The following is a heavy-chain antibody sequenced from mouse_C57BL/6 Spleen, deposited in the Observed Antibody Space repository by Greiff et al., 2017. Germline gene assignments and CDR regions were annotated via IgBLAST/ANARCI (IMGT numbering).Heavy chain of an antibody. J-gene: IGHJ3*01. D-gene: IGHD2-4*01. CDR2: INPNNGGT. CDR1: GYTFTDYN. V-gene: IGHV1-22*01. Sequence: VQLQQSGPELVKPGASVKMSCKASGYTFTDYNMHWVKQSHGKSLEWIGYINPNNGGTSYNQKFKGKATLTVNKSSSTAYMELRSLTSEDSAVYYCARGSYDYDGFAYWGQGTLVTVSA. CDR3: ARGSYDYDGFAY.